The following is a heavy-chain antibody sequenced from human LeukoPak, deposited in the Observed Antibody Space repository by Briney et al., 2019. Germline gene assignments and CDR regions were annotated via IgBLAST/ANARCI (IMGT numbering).Heavy chain of an antibody. J-gene: IGHJ4*02. CDR2: IYYSGST. CDR3: ARHSSSWHTTPFDY. Sequence: SETLSLTCTVSGGSISSYYWSWIRQPPGKGLEWIGYIYYSGSTNYNPSLKSRVTISVDTSKNQFSLKLSSVTAADTAVYYCARHSSSWHTTPFDYWGQGTLVTVSS. CDR1: GGSISSYY. D-gene: IGHD6-13*01. V-gene: IGHV4-59*08.